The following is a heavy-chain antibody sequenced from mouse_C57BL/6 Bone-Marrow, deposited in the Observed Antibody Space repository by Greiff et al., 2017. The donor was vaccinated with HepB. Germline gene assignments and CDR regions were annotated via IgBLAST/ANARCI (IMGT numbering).Heavy chain of an antibody. J-gene: IGHJ4*01. CDR1: GFTFSDYG. Sequence: EVKLVESGGGLVKPGGSLKLSCAASGFTFSDYGMHWVRQAPEKGLEWVAYISSGSSTIYYADTVKGRFTISRDNAKNTLFLQMTSLRSEDTAMYYCARQDYGNFYAMDYWGQGTSVTVSS. CDR2: ISSGSSTI. CDR3: ARQDYGNFYAMDY. D-gene: IGHD2-1*01. V-gene: IGHV5-17*01.